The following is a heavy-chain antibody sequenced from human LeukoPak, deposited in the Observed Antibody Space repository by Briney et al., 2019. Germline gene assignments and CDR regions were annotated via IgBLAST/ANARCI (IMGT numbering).Heavy chain of an antibody. Sequence: ASVTVSCKASGFTFTSSAVQWVRQARGRRLEWIGWIVVGSGNTNYAQKFQERVTITRDMSTSTAYMELSSLRSEDTAVYYCAADGPKVAVAGDDAFDIWGQGTMVTVSS. D-gene: IGHD6-19*01. CDR1: GFTFTSSA. J-gene: IGHJ3*02. CDR2: IVVGSGNT. V-gene: IGHV1-58*01. CDR3: AADGPKVAVAGDDAFDI.